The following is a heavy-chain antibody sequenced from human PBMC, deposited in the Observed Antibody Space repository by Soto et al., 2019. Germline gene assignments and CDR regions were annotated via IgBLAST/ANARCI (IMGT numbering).Heavy chain of an antibody. J-gene: IGHJ5*02. D-gene: IGHD3-3*02. CDR2: IYYSGRA. CDR1: GGFISCGPYY. CDR3: AVIISTSGVVRNYHCFDP. Sequence: PSGMLFPTCTVSGGFISCGPYYLGWILQPPGKGLDWIGFIYYSGRAHYNPSLTSHVTISLDTPKNQFSPKLSSVTADETVLNYCAVIISTSGVVRNYHCFDPWGQGTLVTVSS. V-gene: IGHV4-39*01.